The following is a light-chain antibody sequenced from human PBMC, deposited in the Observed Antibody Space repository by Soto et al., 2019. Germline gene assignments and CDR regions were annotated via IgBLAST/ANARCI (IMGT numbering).Light chain of an antibody. CDR2: DAS. V-gene: IGKV3-11*01. J-gene: IGKJ5*01. CDR3: QQRSDRLPIT. CDR1: QSVSSH. Sequence: EIVLTQSPATLSLSPGERGTLSCRASQSVSSHLAWYQQKPGQAPRLLIYDASNRPTGIPARFSGSGSGTDFTLTISSLEPEDFAVYYCQQRSDRLPITFGPGTRLEIK.